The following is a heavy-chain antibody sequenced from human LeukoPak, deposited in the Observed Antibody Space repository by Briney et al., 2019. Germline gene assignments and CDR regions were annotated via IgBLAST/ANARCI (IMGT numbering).Heavy chain of an antibody. D-gene: IGHD1-26*01. V-gene: IGHV1-2*02. CDR2: INPNSGGT. CDR3: ASYSGSYNY. CDR1: GYTFTGYY. J-gene: IGHJ4*02. Sequence: ASVKVSCKASGYTFTGYYFHWVRHGPGRGLEWMGWINPNSGGTNYAQKFQGRVTMTRDTSINTAYMELSRLRFEDTAVYYCASYSGSYNYWGQGTLVTVAS.